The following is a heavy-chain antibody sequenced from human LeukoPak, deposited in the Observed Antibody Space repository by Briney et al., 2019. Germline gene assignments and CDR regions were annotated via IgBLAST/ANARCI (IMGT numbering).Heavy chain of an antibody. CDR3: SKIDYVSAGWGAPFDD. V-gene: IGHV3-21*01. Sequence: PGGSLRLSCAASGFTFSDYTMNWVRLAPGKGLEWVSSISGSSNYIYYADSVKGRFTISRGNAKRSLYLQMSSLRAEDTAVYYWSKIDYVSAGWGAPFDDWGQGTLVTVSS. J-gene: IGHJ4*02. D-gene: IGHD3-16*01. CDR1: GFTFSDYT. CDR2: ISGSSNYI.